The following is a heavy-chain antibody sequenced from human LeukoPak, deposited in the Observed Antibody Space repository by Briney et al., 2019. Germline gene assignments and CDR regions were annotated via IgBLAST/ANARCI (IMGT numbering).Heavy chain of an antibody. CDR1: GFTFSSYS. Sequence: GGSLRLSCAASGFTFSSYSMNWVRQAPGKGLDWASSIISSSSDIYYADSVKGRFTISRDNAKNSLYLQMNSLRAEDTAVYYCASYSGSHGFFDYWGQGTLVTVSS. D-gene: IGHD1-26*01. CDR3: ASYSGSHGFFDY. CDR2: IISSSSDI. J-gene: IGHJ4*02. V-gene: IGHV3-21*04.